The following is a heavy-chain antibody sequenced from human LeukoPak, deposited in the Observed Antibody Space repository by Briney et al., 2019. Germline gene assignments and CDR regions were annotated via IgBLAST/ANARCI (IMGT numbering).Heavy chain of an antibody. D-gene: IGHD3-22*01. CDR1: GGSISSGSYY. Sequence: SETLSLTCTVSGGSISSGSYYWSWIRQPAGKGLEWIGRIYTSGSTNYNPSLKSRVTISVDTSKNQFSLKLSSVTAADTAVYYCAREALHYYDSKRYWFDPWGQGTLVTVSS. V-gene: IGHV4-61*02. CDR2: IYTSGST. CDR3: AREALHYYDSKRYWFDP. J-gene: IGHJ5*02.